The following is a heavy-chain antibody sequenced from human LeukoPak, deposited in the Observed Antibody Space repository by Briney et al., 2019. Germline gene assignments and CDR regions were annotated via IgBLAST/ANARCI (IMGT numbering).Heavy chain of an antibody. CDR2: IYFSAST. V-gene: IGHV4-4*07. CDR3: ARRREMGLRWGGRYYFDY. CDR1: GASVSGYY. J-gene: IGHJ4*02. Sequence: SETLSLTCTVSGASVSGYYWGWIRQPAGKGLEWIGRIYFSASTNYNPSLKSRVTISVDTSKNQFSLKLSSVTAADTAVYYCARRREMGLRWGGRYYFDYWGQGTLVTVSS. D-gene: IGHD3-16*01.